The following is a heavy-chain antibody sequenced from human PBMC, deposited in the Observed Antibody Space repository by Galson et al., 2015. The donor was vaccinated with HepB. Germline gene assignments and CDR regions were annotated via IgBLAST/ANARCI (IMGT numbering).Heavy chain of an antibody. CDR1: GYSFTGNA. CDR3: AREGRMAAMDV. Sequence: SVKVSCKASGYSFTGNAINWVRQAPGQGLEWMGWINTNTGNPTYAQGFTGRFVFSLDTSVSTAYLQISSLKAEDTAVYYCAREGRMAAMDVWGQGTTVTVSS. V-gene: IGHV7-4-1*02. CDR2: INTNTGNP. J-gene: IGHJ6*02. D-gene: IGHD5-24*01.